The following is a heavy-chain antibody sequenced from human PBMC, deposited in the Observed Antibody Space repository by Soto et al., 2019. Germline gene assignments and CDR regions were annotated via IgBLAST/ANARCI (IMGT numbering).Heavy chain of an antibody. CDR1: GFTFRNYA. CDR3: TRILWSSRRDALDI. Sequence: GGSLRLSCIASGFTFRNYAMAGVRQAPGEDLEWVSAIGTSGTPTLYADSVKSRFSISRDDSRNTVSLQMNSLGVEDTATYYCTRILWSSRRDALDIWGQGTTVTVSS. CDR2: IGTSGTPT. D-gene: IGHD2-21*01. V-gene: IGHV3-23*01. J-gene: IGHJ6*02.